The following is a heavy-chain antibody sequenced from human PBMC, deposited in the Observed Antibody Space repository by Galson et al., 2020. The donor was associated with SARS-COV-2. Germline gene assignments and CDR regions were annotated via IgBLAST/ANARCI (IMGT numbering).Heavy chain of an antibody. D-gene: IGHD4-17*01. CDR1: GFTFSYHY. V-gene: IGHV3-11*01. CDR2: ISGSGTTI. Sequence: GGSLRLSCEASGFTFSYHYMSWLRQAPGTGLEWVSYISGSGTTIYYADSVKGRFTISRDNAKNSLYLQMNSLRAEDTAVYYSARAVTAYYYYSMDVWGQGTTVAVSS. CDR3: ARAVTAYYYYSMDV. J-gene: IGHJ6*02.